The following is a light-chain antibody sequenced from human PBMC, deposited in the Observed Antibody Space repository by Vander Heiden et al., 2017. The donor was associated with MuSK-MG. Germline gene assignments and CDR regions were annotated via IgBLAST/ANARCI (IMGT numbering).Light chain of an antibody. CDR2: AAS. Sequence: DIQMTPTPSSLSASVGDRVTITCRASQSISSYLNWYQQKPGKAPKLLIYAASSLQSGVPSRFSGSGPGTDFTLTISSLQPEDFATYYCQQSYSTPRVFGQGTKVEIK. J-gene: IGKJ1*01. CDR3: QQSYSTPRV. CDR1: QSISSY. V-gene: IGKV1-39*01.